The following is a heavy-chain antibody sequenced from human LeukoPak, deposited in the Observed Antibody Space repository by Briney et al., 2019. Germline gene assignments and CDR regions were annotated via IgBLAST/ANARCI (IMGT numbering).Heavy chain of an antibody. Sequence: SVKVSCKASGGTFSSYAISWVRQAPGQGLEWMGGIIPIFGTANYAQKFQGRVTITADKSTSTAYMELSSLRSEDTAVYYCARGRSFGVVITPYYMDVWGKGTTVTVSS. D-gene: IGHD3-3*01. V-gene: IGHV1-69*06. J-gene: IGHJ6*03. CDR3: ARGRSFGVVITPYYMDV. CDR1: GGTFSSYA. CDR2: IIPIFGTA.